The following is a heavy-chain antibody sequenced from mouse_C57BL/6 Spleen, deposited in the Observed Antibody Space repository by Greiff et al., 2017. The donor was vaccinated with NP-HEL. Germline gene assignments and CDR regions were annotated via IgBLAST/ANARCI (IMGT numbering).Heavy chain of an antibody. CDR3: ARDGLRYDYYAMDY. CDR1: GFTFSSYA. Sequence: EVKVVESGGGLVKPGGSLKLSCAASGFTFSSYAMSWVRQTPEKRLEWVATISDGGSYTYYPDNVKGRFTISRDNAKNNLYLQMSHLKSEDTAMYYCARDGLRYDYYAMDYWGQGTSVTVSS. J-gene: IGHJ4*01. CDR2: ISDGGSYT. V-gene: IGHV5-4*01. D-gene: IGHD1-1*01.